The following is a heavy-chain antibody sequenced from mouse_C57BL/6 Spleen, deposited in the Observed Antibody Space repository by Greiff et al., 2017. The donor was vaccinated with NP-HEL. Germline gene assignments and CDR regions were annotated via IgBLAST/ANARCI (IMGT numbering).Heavy chain of an antibody. CDR3: ARGGQVGYYAMDY. V-gene: IGHV1-52*01. D-gene: IGHD1-1*01. J-gene: IGHJ4*01. CDR2: IDPSDSET. CDR1: GYTFTSYW. Sequence: QVQLQQPGAELVRPGSSVKLSCKASGYTFTSYWMHWVKQRPIQGLEWIGNIDPSDSETHYNQKFKDKAKLTVDKSSSTAYMQLSSLTSEDSAVYYCARGGQVGYYAMDYWGQGTSVTVSS.